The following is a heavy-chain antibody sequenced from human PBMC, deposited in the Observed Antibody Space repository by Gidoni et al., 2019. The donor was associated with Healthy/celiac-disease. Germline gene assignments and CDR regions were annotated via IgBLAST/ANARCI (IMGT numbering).Heavy chain of an antibody. J-gene: IGHJ4*02. V-gene: IGHV3-15*01. D-gene: IGHD6-13*01. Sequence: EVQLVESGGGLVKPGGSLRLSCAASGFPFSNDWMSWVRQAPGKGLEWVGRIKSKTDGGTTDYAAPVKGRFTISRDDSKNTLYLQMNSLKTEDTAVYYCTPYSSSWYFDYWGQGTLVTVSS. CDR3: TPYSSSWYFDY. CDR2: IKSKTDGGTT. CDR1: GFPFSNDW.